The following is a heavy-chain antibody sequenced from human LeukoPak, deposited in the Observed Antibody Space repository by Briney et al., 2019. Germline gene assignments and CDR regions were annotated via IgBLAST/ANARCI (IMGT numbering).Heavy chain of an antibody. V-gene: IGHV3-33*06. CDR2: IWYDGSNK. Sequence: GGSLRLSCAASGFTFSSYGMHWVRQAPGKGLEWVAVIWYDGSNKYYADSVKGRFTISRDNSKNTLYLQMNGLRAEDTAVYYCAKDRIRWLRFDGDYYFDYWGQGTLVTVSS. D-gene: IGHD5-12*01. CDR1: GFTFSSYG. J-gene: IGHJ4*02. CDR3: AKDRIRWLRFDGDYYFDY.